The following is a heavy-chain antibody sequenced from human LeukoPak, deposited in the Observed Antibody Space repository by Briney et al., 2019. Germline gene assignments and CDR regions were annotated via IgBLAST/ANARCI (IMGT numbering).Heavy chain of an antibody. Sequence: SETLSLTCTVSGGSISSYYWSWIRQPAGKGLEWIGRIYTSGSTNYNPSLKSRVTMSVDTSKNQFSLKLSSVTAANTAVYYCASAGDSSSPGGTYYYYYYMDVWGKGTTVTVSS. CDR1: GGSISSYY. CDR2: IYTSGST. D-gene: IGHD6-13*01. CDR3: ASAGDSSSPGGTYYYYYYMDV. J-gene: IGHJ6*03. V-gene: IGHV4-4*07.